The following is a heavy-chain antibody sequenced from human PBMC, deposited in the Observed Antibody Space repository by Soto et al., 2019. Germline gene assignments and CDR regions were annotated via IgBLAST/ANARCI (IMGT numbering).Heavy chain of an antibody. CDR2: TYYRSKWYN. V-gene: IGHV6-1*01. Sequence: SQTLSLTCAISGDSVSSNSAAWNWIRQSPSRGLEWLGRTYYRSKWYNDYAVSVKSRITINPDTSKNQFSLQLNSVTPEDTAVYYCARGRYCSGGSCYSDYYYYYGMDVWGQGTTVTVSS. J-gene: IGHJ6*02. CDR1: GDSVSSNSAA. D-gene: IGHD2-15*01. CDR3: ARGRYCSGGSCYSDYYYYYGMDV.